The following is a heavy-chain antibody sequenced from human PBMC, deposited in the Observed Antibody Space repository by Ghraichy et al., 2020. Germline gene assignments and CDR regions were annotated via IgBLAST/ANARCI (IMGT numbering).Heavy chain of an antibody. J-gene: IGHJ4*02. D-gene: IGHD6-25*01. CDR1: GFIFSDYG. CDR2: IWLDGSNI. Sequence: GGSLRLSCAASGFIFSDYGMLWVRQAPGKGLEWVASIWLDGSNINYADSVKGRFTISKDNSKKTLYLQLNSLRVEDTAVYYCTTTISGDDFEYWGQGTLVTVSS. CDR3: TTTISGDDFEY. V-gene: IGHV3-33*01.